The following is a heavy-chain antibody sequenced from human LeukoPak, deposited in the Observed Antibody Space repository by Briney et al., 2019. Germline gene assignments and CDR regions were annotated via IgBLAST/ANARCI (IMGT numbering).Heavy chain of an antibody. Sequence: ASVTVSFTASGGTFSSYAISWVRQAPGQGLEWMGGIIPIFGTANYAQKFQGRVTITTDESTSTAYMELSSLRSEDTAVYYCAIGGGGYHKAYDYWGQGTLVTVSS. CDR1: GGTFSSYA. CDR2: IIPIFGTA. CDR3: AIGGGGYHKAYDY. V-gene: IGHV1-69*05. D-gene: IGHD5-12*01. J-gene: IGHJ4*02.